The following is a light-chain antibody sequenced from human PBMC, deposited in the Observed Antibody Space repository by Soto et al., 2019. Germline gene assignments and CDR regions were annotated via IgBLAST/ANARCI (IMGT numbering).Light chain of an antibody. Sequence: EIVLTQSPGTLSLSPGERATLSCRASQSISSNYLAWYQQKPGQAPRLLIYGASSRATGIPERFSGSGSGTDFSLTISRLEPEDFAVYYCQQYGSSPPRTFGQGTKLEIK. V-gene: IGKV3-20*01. CDR2: GAS. CDR1: QSISSNY. J-gene: IGKJ2*01. CDR3: QQYGSSPPRT.